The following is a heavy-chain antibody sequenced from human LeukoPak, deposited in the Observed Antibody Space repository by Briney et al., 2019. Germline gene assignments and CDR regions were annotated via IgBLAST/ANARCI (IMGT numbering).Heavy chain of an antibody. CDR2: TYYRSQWYN. D-gene: IGHD5-18*01. J-gene: IGHJ4*02. V-gene: IGHV6-1*01. Sequence: SQTLSLTCAFSGDSVSNNSAAWNWIRQSPSRGLEWLGRTYYRSQWYNDYAVSVKSRITINPDTSKNQFSLQLNSVTPDDTAVYYCARTNTAIITYDYWGQGTLVTVSS. CDR1: GDSVSNNSAA. CDR3: ARTNTAIITYDY.